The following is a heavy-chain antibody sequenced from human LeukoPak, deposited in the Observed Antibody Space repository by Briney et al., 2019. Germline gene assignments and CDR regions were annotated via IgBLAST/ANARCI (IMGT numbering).Heavy chain of an antibody. D-gene: IGHD3-16*01. CDR2: IIPIFGTA. V-gene: IGHV1-69*05. CDR1: GGTFSSYA. CDR3: ARPRGTENWFDP. Sequence: SVKVSCKASGGTFSSYAISWVRQAPGQGLEWMGGIIPIFGTANYAQKFQGRVTITTDESTSTAHMELSSLRSEDTAVYYCARPRGTENWFDPWGQGTLVTVSS. J-gene: IGHJ5*02.